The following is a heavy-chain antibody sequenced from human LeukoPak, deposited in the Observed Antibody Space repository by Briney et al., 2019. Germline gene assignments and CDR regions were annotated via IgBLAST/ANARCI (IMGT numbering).Heavy chain of an antibody. CDR3: ASGQYDYVWGSHTTNWFDP. D-gene: IGHD3-16*01. CDR2: ISSSSSYI. Sequence: PGGSLRLSCAGSGFTFSSYRMNWVRQAPGKGLEWVSSISSSSSYIYYADSVKGRFTISRDNAKNSLYLQMNSLRAEDTAVYYCASGQYDYVWGSHTTNWFDPWGQGTLVTVSS. CDR1: GFTFSSYR. J-gene: IGHJ5*02. V-gene: IGHV3-21*01.